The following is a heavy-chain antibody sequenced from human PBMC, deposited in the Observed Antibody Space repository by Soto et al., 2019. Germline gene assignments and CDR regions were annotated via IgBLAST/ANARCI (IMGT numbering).Heavy chain of an antibody. CDR2: INHSGTT. CDR3: VKGPGYCFQNYFGH. CDR1: GGPLNSGGYN. V-gene: IGHV4-31*03. D-gene: IGHD2-21*02. J-gene: IGHJ1*01. Sequence: PSDTLYLTSTVLGGPLNSGGYNWTRLRQHPEKGLKWLGNINHSGTTYYNPSLRGRLSMSLDTSQNHLFLPVSTMTAADTAVYICVKGPGYCFQNYFGHWGKGSLVTVSS.